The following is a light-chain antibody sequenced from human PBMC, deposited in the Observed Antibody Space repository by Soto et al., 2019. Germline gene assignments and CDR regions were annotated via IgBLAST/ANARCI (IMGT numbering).Light chain of an antibody. CDR3: ISYTGSSTSYV. CDR1: SSDVGSYNL. V-gene: IGLV2-14*02. Sequence: QSALTQPASLSGSPGQSITISCTGTSSDVGSYNLVSWYQHHPGKAPKILIYGVSNRPSGVSSRFSGSKSGNTASLTISGLQAEDEADYYCISYTGSSTSYVFGSGTKLTVL. J-gene: IGLJ1*01. CDR2: GVS.